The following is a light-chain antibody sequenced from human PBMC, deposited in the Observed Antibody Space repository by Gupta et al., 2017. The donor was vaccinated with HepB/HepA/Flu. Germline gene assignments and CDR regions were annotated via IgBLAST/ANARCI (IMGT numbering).Light chain of an antibody. CDR2: AAS. CDR3: QQGYSTPLT. CDR1: QSISSY. Sequence: DIQMTQSPSSLSASVGDRVTITCRASQSISSYLNWYQQKPGKAPKLLIYAASSLESGVPSRFSGSGSGTDFTLTISSLQPEDFATYYCQQGYSTPLTFGRGTKVDIK. J-gene: IGKJ3*01. V-gene: IGKV1-39*01.